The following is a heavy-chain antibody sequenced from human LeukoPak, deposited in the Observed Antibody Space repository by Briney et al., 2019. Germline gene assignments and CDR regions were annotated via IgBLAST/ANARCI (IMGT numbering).Heavy chain of an antibody. CDR1: GGSISSGGYY. D-gene: IGHD2-15*01. CDR2: IYYSGST. V-gene: IGHV4-31*03. CDR3: ARAGYCGGGSCYADGFDP. J-gene: IGHJ5*02. Sequence: SETLSLTCTVSGGSISSGGYYWSWIRQHPGTGLEWIGYIYYSGSTYYNPSLKSRVTISVDTSKNQFSLKLSSVTATDTAVYYCARAGYCGGGSCYADGFDPWGQGTLVTVSS.